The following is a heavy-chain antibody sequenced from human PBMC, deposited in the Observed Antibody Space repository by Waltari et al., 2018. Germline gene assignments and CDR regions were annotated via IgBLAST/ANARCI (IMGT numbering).Heavy chain of an antibody. V-gene: IGHV3-64*01. D-gene: IGHD3-10*01. CDR2: SSSNGGST. J-gene: IGHJ4*02. CDR1: GFTFSSYA. Sequence: EVQLVESGGGLFQPGGSLRLSCAASGFTFSSYAIHWGRQAPGQGLEYVSASSSNGGSTYYANSVKGRFTSNRDNSKNTRKLQMGSLGAEDMAVYYWAREGSGRVRYYYFEYWGQGTLVTVSS. CDR3: AREGSGRVRYYYFEY.